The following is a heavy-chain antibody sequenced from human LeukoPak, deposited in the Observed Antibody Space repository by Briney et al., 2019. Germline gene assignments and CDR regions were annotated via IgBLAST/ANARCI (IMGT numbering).Heavy chain of an antibody. Sequence: PGGSLRLSCVASGFIFGTYTMHWFRQAPGKGLEYVSAISGNGGDTYYANSVKGRFTVSRDNSKNTLYLQMGSLRAEDTAIYFCATKTSGTYGYFEYWGQGTLVTVSS. J-gene: IGHJ4*02. CDR1: GFIFGTYT. V-gene: IGHV3-64*01. CDR2: ISGNGGDT. D-gene: IGHD1-26*01. CDR3: ATKTSGTYGYFEY.